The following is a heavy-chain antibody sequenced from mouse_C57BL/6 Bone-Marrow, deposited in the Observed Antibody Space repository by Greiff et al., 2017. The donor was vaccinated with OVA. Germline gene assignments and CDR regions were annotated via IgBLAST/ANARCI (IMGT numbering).Heavy chain of an antibody. CDR2: IHPNSGST. D-gene: IGHD2-3*01. J-gene: IGHJ3*01. V-gene: IGHV1-64*01. CDR1: GYTFTSYW. Sequence: VQLQQPGAELVKPGASVKLSCKASGYTFTSYWMHWVKQRPGQGLEWIGMIHPNSGSTNYNEKFKSKATLTVDKSSSTAYMQLSSLTSEDSAVYYCARKDDGSFAYWGQGTLVTVSA. CDR3: ARKDDGSFAY.